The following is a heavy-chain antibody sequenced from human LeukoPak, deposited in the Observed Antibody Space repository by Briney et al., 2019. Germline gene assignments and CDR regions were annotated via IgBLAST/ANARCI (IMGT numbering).Heavy chain of an antibody. D-gene: IGHD3-10*01. Sequence: GGSLRLSCAASGFTFSSYEMNWVRQAPGKGLEWVSYISSSGSTIYYADSVKGRFTISRDNAKNSLYLQMNSLRAEDTAVYYCAKVVAMVRGVILHKNWFDPWGQGTLVTVSS. CDR1: GFTFSSYE. J-gene: IGHJ5*02. CDR3: AKVVAMVRGVILHKNWFDP. V-gene: IGHV3-48*03. CDR2: ISSSGSTI.